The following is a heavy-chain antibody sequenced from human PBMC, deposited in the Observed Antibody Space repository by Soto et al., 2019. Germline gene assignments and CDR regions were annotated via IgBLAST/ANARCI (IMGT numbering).Heavy chain of an antibody. CDR1: VFTFCSYA. D-gene: IGHD4-17*01. CDR2: ICGIGGST. J-gene: IGHJ4*02. V-gene: IGHV3-23*01. CDR3: ANLDPGTTVTGPLGFDY. Sequence: GGSLRLSCAASVFTFCSYAMCCVCQGPGKGLEWGSAICGIGGSTYYADSVYGGVTISRENPKQTQYLQMNRLRAEDTAVYYCANLDPGTTVTGPLGFDYWGQGTLVTVSS.